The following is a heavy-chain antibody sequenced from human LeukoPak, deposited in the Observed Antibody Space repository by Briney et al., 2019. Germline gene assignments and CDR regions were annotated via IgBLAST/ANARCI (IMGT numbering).Heavy chain of an antibody. CDR2: INSDGSST. V-gene: IGHV3-74*01. D-gene: IGHD2-2*01. CDR3: AAGYCSSTSCCALEL. J-gene: IGHJ4*02. Sequence: PGGSLRLSCAASGFTFSSYWMHWVRQAPGKGLVWVSRINSDGSSTSYADSVKGRFTISRDNAKNTLYLQMNSLRAEDTAVYYCAAGYCSSTSCCALELWGQGTLVTVSS. CDR1: GFTFSSYW.